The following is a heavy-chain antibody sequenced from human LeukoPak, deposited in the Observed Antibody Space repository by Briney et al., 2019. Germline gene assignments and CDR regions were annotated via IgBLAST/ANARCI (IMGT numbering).Heavy chain of an antibody. Sequence: ASVKVSCKASGYTFTGYYMHWVRQAPGQGLEWMGWINRNSGGTNYAQKFQGRVTMTRDTSISTAYMELSRLRSDDTAVYYCARDVRVRGVIITPDAFDIWGQGTMVTVSS. J-gene: IGHJ3*02. CDR2: INRNSGGT. CDR3: ARDVRVRGVIITPDAFDI. CDR1: GYTFTGYY. D-gene: IGHD3-10*01. V-gene: IGHV1-2*02.